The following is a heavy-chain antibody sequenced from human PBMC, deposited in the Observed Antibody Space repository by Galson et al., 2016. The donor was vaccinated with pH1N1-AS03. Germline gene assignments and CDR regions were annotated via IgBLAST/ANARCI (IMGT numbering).Heavy chain of an antibody. D-gene: IGHD1-26*01. J-gene: IGHJ5*02. CDR3: AKDPASGEVWDILGALNWFDP. V-gene: IGHV3-30*18. Sequence: SLRLSCAASGFTFSSYGMHWVRQAPGKGLEWVAVISYDGSNKYYADSVKGRFTISRDKSKNTLYLQMNSLRAEDTAVYYCAKDPASGEVWDILGALNWFDPWCQGTLVTVSS. CDR1: GFTFSSYG. CDR2: ISYDGSNK.